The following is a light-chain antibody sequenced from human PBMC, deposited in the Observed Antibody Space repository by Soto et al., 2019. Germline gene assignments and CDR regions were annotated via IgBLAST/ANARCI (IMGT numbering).Light chain of an antibody. CDR3: TSYTSTITLYVV. CDR2: EVS. Sequence: QTALTQPASVSGSPGQSITISCTGTSSDVGGSNYVSWYQQHPDKAPKLVIYEVSRRPSGVSNRFSGSKSGNTASLTISGIRAEDEADYYCTSYTSTITLYVVFGGGTKLTVL. CDR1: SSDVGGSNY. V-gene: IGLV2-14*01. J-gene: IGLJ2*01.